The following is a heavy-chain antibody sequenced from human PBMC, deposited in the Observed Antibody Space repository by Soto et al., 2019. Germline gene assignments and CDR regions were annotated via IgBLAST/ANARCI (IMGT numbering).Heavy chain of an antibody. CDR1: GFTFSSYS. CDR3: ARDGKYTDYYYYGMDV. CDR2: ISSSSSYI. D-gene: IGHD3-3*01. V-gene: IGHV3-21*01. Sequence: SGGSLRLSCAASGFTFSSYSMNWVRQAPGKGLEWVSSISSSSSYIYYADSVKGRFTISRDNAKNSLYLQMNSLRAEDTAVYYCARDGKYTDYYYYGMDVWGQGTTVTVSS. J-gene: IGHJ6*02.